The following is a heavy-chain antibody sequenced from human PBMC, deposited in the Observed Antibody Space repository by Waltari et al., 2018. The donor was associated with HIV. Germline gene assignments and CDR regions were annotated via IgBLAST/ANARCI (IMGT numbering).Heavy chain of an antibody. V-gene: IGHV3-13*01. CDR1: GFTFSNYD. D-gene: IGHD1-1*01. Sequence: EVQLVESGGGLVQPGGFLRLSCAASGFTFSNYDMHWVRQATGKGLEWVSGIGTAGDTYYPGSVKGRFTISRENAKISLHLQMNSLRAGDTAVYYCVRICKLNCYYYYGMDVWGQGATVTVSS. J-gene: IGHJ6*02. CDR2: IGTAGDT. CDR3: VRICKLNCYYYYGMDV.